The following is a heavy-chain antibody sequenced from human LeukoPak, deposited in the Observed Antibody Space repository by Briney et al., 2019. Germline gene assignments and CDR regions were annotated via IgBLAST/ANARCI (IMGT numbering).Heavy chain of an antibody. CDR2: INHSGST. CDR3: ARGKNVTTGYYYYMDV. Sequence: KPSETLSLTCTVSGGSISSSSYYWGWIRQPPGKGLEWIGEINHSGSTNYNPSLKSRVTISVDTSKNQFSLKLSSVTAADTAVYYCARGKNVTTGYYYYMDVWGKGTTVTVSS. D-gene: IGHD1-14*01. V-gene: IGHV4-39*07. CDR1: GGSISSSSYY. J-gene: IGHJ6*03.